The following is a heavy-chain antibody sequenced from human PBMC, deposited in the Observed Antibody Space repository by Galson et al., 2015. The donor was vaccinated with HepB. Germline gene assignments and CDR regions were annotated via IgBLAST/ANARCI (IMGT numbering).Heavy chain of an antibody. CDR3: ARGDFWGAFGT. Sequence: SLRLSCAASGFAFSDYYMGWFRQAPGKGLECISYISDTSDTISYADSVKGRFTISRDNSKKSLYLQMNGLRADETAVYYCARGDFWGAFGTWGQGTMVTVSS. CDR1: GFAFSDYY. CDR2: ISDTSDTI. J-gene: IGHJ3*02. V-gene: IGHV3-11*01. D-gene: IGHD3-3*01.